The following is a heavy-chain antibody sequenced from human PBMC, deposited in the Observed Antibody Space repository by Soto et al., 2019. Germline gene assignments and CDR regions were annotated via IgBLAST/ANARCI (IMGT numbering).Heavy chain of an antibody. D-gene: IGHD1-7*01. Sequence: ASVKVSCKASGFTFTSSAVQWVRQARGQRLEWIGWIVVGSGNTNYAQKFQERVTITRDMSTRTAYMELSRLRSEDTAVYYCAAVVTGTTGQDDAFDIWGQGTMITVSS. CDR1: GFTFTSSA. CDR3: AAVVTGTTGQDDAFDI. V-gene: IGHV1-58*01. CDR2: IVVGSGNT. J-gene: IGHJ3*02.